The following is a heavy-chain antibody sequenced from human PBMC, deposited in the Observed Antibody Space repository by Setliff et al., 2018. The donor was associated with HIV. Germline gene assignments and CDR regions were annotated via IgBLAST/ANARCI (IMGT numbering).Heavy chain of an antibody. J-gene: IGHJ5*02. CDR2: IYYSGST. CDR3: ARGLAYYSENTDYYYASAGFDP. CDR1: DGSVSSTGYY. Sequence: SETLSLTCTVSDGSVSSTGYYWSWLRRHPGKGLEWIGNIYYSGSTNYNPSLKSRVTISVDSSKNQFSLKLSSVTAADTAVYYCARGLAYYSENTDYYYASAGFDPWGPGTLVTVSS. V-gene: IGHV4-31*03. D-gene: IGHD3-22*01.